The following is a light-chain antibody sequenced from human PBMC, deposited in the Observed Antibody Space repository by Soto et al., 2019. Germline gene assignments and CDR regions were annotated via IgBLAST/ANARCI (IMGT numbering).Light chain of an antibody. CDR3: QQYSNWPPLYT. CDR1: QSVSSY. Sequence: EIVMTQSPATLSVSPGERATLSCRASQSVSSYLAWYQQKPGLPPRLLIYDASTRATGIPYRFSGSGSGTDFTRTISSLQSADFAVYYCQQYSNWPPLYTLGRGTKLEIK. CDR2: DAS. J-gene: IGKJ2*01. V-gene: IGKV3-15*01.